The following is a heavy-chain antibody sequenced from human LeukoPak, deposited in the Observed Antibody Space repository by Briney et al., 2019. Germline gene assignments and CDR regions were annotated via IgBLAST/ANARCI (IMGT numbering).Heavy chain of an antibody. Sequence: PLETLSLTCTVSGGSVSSGSYCWSWIRQPPGKGLEWIGYIYYSGSTNYNPSLKSRVTISVDTSKNQFSLKLSSVTAADTAVYYCARLLGGFSSSWYYFDYWGQGTLVTVSS. V-gene: IGHV4-61*01. J-gene: IGHJ4*02. D-gene: IGHD6-13*01. CDR3: ARLLGGFSSSWYYFDY. CDR1: GGSVSSGSYC. CDR2: IYYSGST.